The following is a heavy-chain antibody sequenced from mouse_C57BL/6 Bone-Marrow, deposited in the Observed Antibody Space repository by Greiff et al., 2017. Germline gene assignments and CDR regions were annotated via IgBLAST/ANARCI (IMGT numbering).Heavy chain of an antibody. Sequence: VQLQQSGAELAKPGASVKLSCKASGYTFTSYWMPWVNQRPGQGLDWIGIINPSSGYTTYNQNFKNKATLTSDNSSSTAYMQLSSLTYEDSALYYWARYRQLRLRDYYFDVWGQGNTLTVSS. CDR2: INPSSGYT. CDR1: GYTFTSYW. V-gene: IGHV1-7*01. CDR3: ARYRQLRLRDYYFDV. J-gene: IGHJ2*01. D-gene: IGHD3-2*02.